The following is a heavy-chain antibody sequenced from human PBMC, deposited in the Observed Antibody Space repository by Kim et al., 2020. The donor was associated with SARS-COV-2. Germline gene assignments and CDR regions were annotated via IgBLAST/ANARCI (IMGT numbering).Heavy chain of an antibody. CDR3: AADLPSSGWYSAPAPTT. CDR2: IVVGSGNT. J-gene: IGHJ4*02. D-gene: IGHD6-19*01. Sequence: SVKVSCKASGFTFTSSAVQWVRQARGQRLEWIGWIVVGSGNTNYAQKFQERVTITRDMSTSIAYMELSSLRSEDTAVYYCAADLPSSGWYSAPAPTTWGQGTLVTVSS. CDR1: GFTFTSSA. V-gene: IGHV1-58*01.